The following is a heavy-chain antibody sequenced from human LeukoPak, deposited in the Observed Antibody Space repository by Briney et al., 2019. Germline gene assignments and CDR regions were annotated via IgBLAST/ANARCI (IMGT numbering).Heavy chain of an antibody. J-gene: IGHJ4*02. Sequence: SETLSLTCTVSGGSLSSGSYYWSWIRQPAGKGLEWIGRIYTSGSTNYNPSLKSRVTISVDTSKNQFSLKLSSVTAADTAVYYCARGGYDILTGYYISDYWGQGTLVTVSS. CDR2: IYTSGST. V-gene: IGHV4-61*02. CDR1: GGSLSSGSYY. CDR3: ARGGYDILTGYYISDY. D-gene: IGHD3-9*01.